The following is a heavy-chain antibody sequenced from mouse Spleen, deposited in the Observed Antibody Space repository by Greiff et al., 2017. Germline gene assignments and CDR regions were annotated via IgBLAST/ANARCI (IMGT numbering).Heavy chain of an antibody. Sequence: VQLQQSGAELARPGASVKLSCKASGYTFTSYGISWVKQRTGQGLEWIGEIYPRSGNTYYNEKFKGKATLTADKSSSTAYMELRRLTSEDSAVYVSAREGNNYEDYWGQGTTLTVSS. J-gene: IGHJ2*01. V-gene: IGHV1-81*01. CDR2: IYPRSGNT. CDR1: GYTFTSYG. CDR3: AREGNNYEDY. D-gene: IGHD5-2*01.